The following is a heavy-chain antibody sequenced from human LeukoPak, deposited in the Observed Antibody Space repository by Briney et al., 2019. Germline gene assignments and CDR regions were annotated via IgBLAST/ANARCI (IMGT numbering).Heavy chain of an antibody. CDR3: AATKFYFYLNV. Sequence: ASETLSLTCTVSGGSITGGYYYWSWIRQHPGKDLEWIGHFYYGGSTDYNPSLKSRVTISPDTSMNQFSLKLSSVTAADTAVYYCAATKFYFYLNVWGKGTTVTVS. V-gene: IGHV4-31*03. CDR2: FYYGGST. CDR1: GGSITGGYYY. D-gene: IGHD5-24*01. J-gene: IGHJ6*03.